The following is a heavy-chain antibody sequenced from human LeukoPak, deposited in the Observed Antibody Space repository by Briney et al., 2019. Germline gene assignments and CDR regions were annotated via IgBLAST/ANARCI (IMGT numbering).Heavy chain of an antibody. J-gene: IGHJ4*02. CDR1: GFTFSSFA. D-gene: IGHD1-26*01. V-gene: IGHV3-23*01. CDR2: ISGSGGSI. CDR3: AKDKGSGTYPPY. Sequence: GGSLRLSCAASGFTFSSFAISWVRQAPGKGLEWVSGISGSGGSIYYADSVKGRLTISRDNSKNSLYLQMNSLRAEDTAVYYCAKDKGSGTYPPYWGQGTLVTVSS.